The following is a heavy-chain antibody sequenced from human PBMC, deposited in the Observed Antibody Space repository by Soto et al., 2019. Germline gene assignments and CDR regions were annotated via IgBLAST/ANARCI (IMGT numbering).Heavy chain of an antibody. CDR1: GVSISNYY. CDR2: IFYSGST. D-gene: IGHD5-18*01. CDR3: AKDSGYNYGYFRWFDP. J-gene: IGHJ5*02. V-gene: IGHV4-59*01. Sequence: SETLPLSCTGSGVSISNYYWSWIRQPPGRGLEWIGHIFYSGSTNYNPALKSRVTISVDTSKSQFSLKLSSVTAADTAVYYCAKDSGYNYGYFRWFDPWGQGTLVTV.